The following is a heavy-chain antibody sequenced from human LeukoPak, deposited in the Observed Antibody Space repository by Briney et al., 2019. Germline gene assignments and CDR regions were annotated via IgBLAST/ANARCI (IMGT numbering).Heavy chain of an antibody. CDR1: GFTFSSYA. J-gene: IGHJ4*02. Sequence: GGSLRFSCAASGFTFSSYAMSWVRQAPGKGLEWVSAISGSGGSTYYADSVNGRFTISRDNSKNTLYLQMNSLRAEDTAVYYCAKDQAEDHFDYWGQGTLVTVSS. D-gene: IGHD6-25*01. CDR2: ISGSGGST. V-gene: IGHV3-23*01. CDR3: AKDQAEDHFDY.